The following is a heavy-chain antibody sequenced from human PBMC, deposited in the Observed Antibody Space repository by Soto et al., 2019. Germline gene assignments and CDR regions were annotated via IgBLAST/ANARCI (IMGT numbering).Heavy chain of an antibody. V-gene: IGHV1-69*02. Sequence: QVQLVQSGAEVKKPGSSVKVSCKASGGTFSSYTISWVRQAPGQGLEWMGRIIPILGIANYAQKFQGRVTITADKSTSTAYMERSSLRSEDTAVYYCARIGYSSSWYGFWNYWGQGTLVTVSS. CDR3: ARIGYSSSWYGFWNY. J-gene: IGHJ4*02. CDR2: IIPILGIA. D-gene: IGHD6-13*01. CDR1: GGTFSSYT.